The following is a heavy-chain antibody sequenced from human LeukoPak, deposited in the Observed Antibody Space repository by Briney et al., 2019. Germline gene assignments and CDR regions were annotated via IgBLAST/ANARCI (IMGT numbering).Heavy chain of an antibody. CDR3: ARGSAMVRGVPGR. D-gene: IGHD3-10*01. CDR1: GGSISGGGHS. CDR2: IYSSGST. Sequence: TPSQTLSLTCTVSGGSISGGGHSWSWIRQHPGKGLEWIGYIYSSGSTNYNPSLKSRVIISLDTSKNQFSLKLNSVTAADTAVYYCARGSAMVRGVPGRWGQGTLVTVSS. J-gene: IGHJ4*02. V-gene: IGHV4-31*03.